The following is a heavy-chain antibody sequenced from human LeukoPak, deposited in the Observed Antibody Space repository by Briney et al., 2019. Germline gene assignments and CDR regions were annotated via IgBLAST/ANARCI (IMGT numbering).Heavy chain of an antibody. CDR1: GLTFSSYA. J-gene: IGHJ4*02. Sequence: GGSLRLSCAASGLTFSSYAMSWVRQAPGKGLEWVSTISASGISTYYADSVKGRFTISRDNSRNTLYLQMNSLRVEDTALYYCVKGDNNILTGYYNSFDYWGQGTLVTASS. CDR3: VKGDNNILTGYYNSFDY. CDR2: ISASGIST. V-gene: IGHV3-23*01. D-gene: IGHD3-9*01.